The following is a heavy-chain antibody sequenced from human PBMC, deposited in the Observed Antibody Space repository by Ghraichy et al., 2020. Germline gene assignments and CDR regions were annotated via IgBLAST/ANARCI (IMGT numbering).Heavy chain of an antibody. CDR3: ARDSFKGCTNGVCYRAHYYGMDV. D-gene: IGHD2-8*01. J-gene: IGHJ6*02. CDR1: GFTFSSYS. Sequence: GGSLRLSCAASGFTFSSYSMNWVRQAPGKGLEWVSYISSSSSTIYYADSVKGRFTISRDNAKNSLYLQMNSLRDEDTAVYYCARDSFKGCTNGVCYRAHYYGMDVWGQGTTVTVSS. V-gene: IGHV3-48*02. CDR2: ISSSSSTI.